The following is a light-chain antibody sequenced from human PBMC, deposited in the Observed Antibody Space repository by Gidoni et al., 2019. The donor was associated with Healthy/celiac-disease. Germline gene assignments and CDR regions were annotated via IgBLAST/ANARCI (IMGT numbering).Light chain of an antibody. J-gene: IGLJ2*01. CDR3: CSYAGSSTHVV. V-gene: IGLV2-23*02. CDR2: DVS. Sequence: QSALTQPASVSGSPGQSITISCTGNSSDVGSYNLVSWYQQHPGKAPKRMIYDVSKRPSGVSNRFSGSKSGNTASLTISGLQAEDEADYYCCSYAGSSTHVVFGGGTKLTVL. CDR1: SSDVGSYNL.